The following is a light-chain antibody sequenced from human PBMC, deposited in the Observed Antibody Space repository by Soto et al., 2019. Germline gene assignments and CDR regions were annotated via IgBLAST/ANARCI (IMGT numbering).Light chain of an antibody. V-gene: IGLV2-14*01. CDR3: SSYPISSIPDVV. CDR1: SSDVGGFNY. Sequence: QSALTQPASVSGSPGQSITISCTGGSSDVGGFNYDSWYQQHPGRAPKVMIYEVSNRPSGVSNRFSGSKSGNTASLTISGLQADDEADYYCSSYPISSIPDVVFGGGTQLTVL. CDR2: EVS. J-gene: IGLJ2*01.